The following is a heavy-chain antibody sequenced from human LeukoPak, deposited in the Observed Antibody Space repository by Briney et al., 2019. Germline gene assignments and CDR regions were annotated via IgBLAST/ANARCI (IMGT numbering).Heavy chain of an antibody. CDR3: ARGQQLVPVDY. CDR2: IYYSGST. Sequence: SETLSPTCPVSGGSISSGGYYWRWLRQHPGKGLEWIGYIYYSGSTYYNPSLKSRVTISVDMSKNQFSLKLSSVTAADTAVYYCARGQQLVPVDYWGQGTLVTVSS. CDR1: GGSISSGGYY. J-gene: IGHJ4*02. D-gene: IGHD6-13*01. V-gene: IGHV4-31*03.